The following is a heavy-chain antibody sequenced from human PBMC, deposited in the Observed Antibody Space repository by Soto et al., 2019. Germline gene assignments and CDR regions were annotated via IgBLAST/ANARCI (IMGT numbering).Heavy chain of an antibody. CDR3: ARAGGNLNWFDP. CDR1: GFTFSSYS. V-gene: IGHV3-48*02. CDR2: ISSSSSTI. D-gene: IGHD1-26*01. J-gene: IGHJ5*02. Sequence: EVQLVESGGGLVQPGGSLRLSCAASGFTFSSYSMNWVRQAPGKGLEWVSYISSSSSTIYYVDSVKGRFTISRDNAKNSLYLKMNSLRDEDTAVYYCARAGGNLNWFDPWGQGTLVTVSS.